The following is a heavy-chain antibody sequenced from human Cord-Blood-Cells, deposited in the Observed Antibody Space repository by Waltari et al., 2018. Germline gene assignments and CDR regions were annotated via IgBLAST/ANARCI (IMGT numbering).Heavy chain of an antibody. D-gene: IGHD1-26*01. V-gene: IGHV4-59*01. J-gene: IGHJ3*02. Sequence: QVQLQESGPGLVKPSETLSLTCTVSGGSISSYYWSWIRQPPGKGLEWFGYIYYSGSTTDNPSLKSRVTIAVDTSKNQFARKLSSVTAADTAVYYCARDFQRYGIVGATGAFDIWGQGTMVTVSS. CDR3: ARDFQRYGIVGATGAFDI. CDR2: IYYSGST. CDR1: GGSISSYY.